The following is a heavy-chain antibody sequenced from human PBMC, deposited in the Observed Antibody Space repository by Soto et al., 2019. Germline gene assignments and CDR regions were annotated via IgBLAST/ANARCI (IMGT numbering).Heavy chain of an antibody. CDR2: TTPFSGDV. V-gene: IGHV1-45*02. CDR1: GNTFTYRY. CDR3: AGGGAGSGPFTWELPDH. J-gene: IGHJ4*02. D-gene: IGHD1-26*01. Sequence: QMQLVQSGAEVKKTGSSVTVSCKALGNTFTYRYLHWVRQAPGQALEWMGWTTPFSGDVHYAQKSQERVTITRDRSINTAYMQMSSLRSEDTAMYFCAGGGAGSGPFTWELPDHWGQGTLVTVSS.